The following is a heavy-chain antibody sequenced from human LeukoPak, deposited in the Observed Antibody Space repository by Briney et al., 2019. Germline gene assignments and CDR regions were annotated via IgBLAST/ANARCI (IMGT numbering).Heavy chain of an antibody. Sequence: ASVKVSCKASGGTCSSYAISWVRQAPGQGLEWMGGIIPIFGTANYAQKFQGRVTITADESTSTAYMELSSLRSEDTAVYYCARGKREAAAGTRFDYWGQGTLVTVSS. J-gene: IGHJ4*02. V-gene: IGHV1-69*01. CDR3: ARGKREAAAGTRFDY. D-gene: IGHD6-13*01. CDR1: GGTCSSYA. CDR2: IIPIFGTA.